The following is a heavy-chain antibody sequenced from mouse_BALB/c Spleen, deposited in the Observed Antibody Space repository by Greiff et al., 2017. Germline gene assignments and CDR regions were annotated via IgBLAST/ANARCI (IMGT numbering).Heavy chain of an antibody. D-gene: IGHD2-4*01. J-gene: IGHJ4*01. V-gene: IGHV5-6-3*01. Sequence: EVKLVESGGGLVQPGGSLKLSCAASGFTFSSYGMSWVRQTPDKRLELVATINSNGGSTYYPDSVKGRFTISRDNAKNTLYLQMSSLKSEDTAMYYCARDRDYYEAMDYWGQGTSVTVSS. CDR1: GFTFSSYG. CDR3: ARDRDYYEAMDY. CDR2: INSNGGST.